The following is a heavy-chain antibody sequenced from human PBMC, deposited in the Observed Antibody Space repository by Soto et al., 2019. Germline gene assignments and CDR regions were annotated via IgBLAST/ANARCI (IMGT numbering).Heavy chain of an antibody. CDR1: GGSISSYY. J-gene: IGHJ4*02. D-gene: IGHD7-27*01. V-gene: IGHV4-39*01. CDR3: ARRWGYSFDY. Sequence: SETLSLTCTVSGGSISSYYWGWIRRPPGKGLEWIGSIYYSGSTYYNPSLKSRVTISVDTSKSQFSLKLSSVTAADTAVYYCARRWGYSFDYWGQGTLVTVSS. CDR2: IYYSGST.